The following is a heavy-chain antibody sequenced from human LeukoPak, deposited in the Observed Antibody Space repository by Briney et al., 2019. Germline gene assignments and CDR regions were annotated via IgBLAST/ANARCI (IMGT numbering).Heavy chain of an antibody. CDR2: IYYTGST. V-gene: IGHV4-59*08. Sequence: PSETLSLTCTVSGGSISRDFWSWIRQPPGKGLEWIGYIYYTGSTNYNPSLNSRVTISLGTSENQFSLNLSSVTAADTAVYYCARLGPAAGTSFDYWGQGTLVTVSS. CDR1: GGSISRDF. D-gene: IGHD6-13*01. J-gene: IGHJ4*02. CDR3: ARLGPAAGTSFDY.